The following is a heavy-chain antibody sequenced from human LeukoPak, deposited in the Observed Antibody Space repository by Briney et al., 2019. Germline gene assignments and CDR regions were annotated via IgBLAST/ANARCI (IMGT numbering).Heavy chain of an antibody. V-gene: IGHV4-61*01. D-gene: IGHD1-26*01. CDR3: ARDLVSHSGTYYFDY. CDR2: IFYSGST. Sequence: PSETLSLTCTVSGGSISSSSYYWGWIRQPPGKRLEWIGYIFYSGSTNYNPSLESRVTISVDTSKNQFSLKLSSVTAADTAVYYCARDLVSHSGTYYFDYWGQGTLVTVSS. CDR1: GGSISSSSYY. J-gene: IGHJ4*02.